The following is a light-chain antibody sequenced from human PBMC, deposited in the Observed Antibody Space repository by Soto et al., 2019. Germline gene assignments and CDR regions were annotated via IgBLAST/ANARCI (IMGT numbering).Light chain of an antibody. J-gene: IGLJ1*01. CDR3: TSYTTRRLDV. V-gene: IGLV2-14*01. Sequence: QSVLTQPASVSGSPGQSITISCSGTSSDIGSYDHVAWYQQFPGKSPKLMIYAVSDRPSGVSDRFSGSKSGNTASLTISGLQAEDEVDYYCTSYTTRRLDVFARGTKANV. CDR2: AVS. CDR1: SSDIGSYDH.